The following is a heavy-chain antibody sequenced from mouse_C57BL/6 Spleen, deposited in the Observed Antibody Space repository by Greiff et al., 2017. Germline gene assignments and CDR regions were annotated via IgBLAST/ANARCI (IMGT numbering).Heavy chain of an antibody. CDR3: ARQLAFYAMDY. J-gene: IGHJ4*01. CDR1: GYTFTSYW. V-gene: IGHV1-55*01. CDR2: IYPGSGST. Sequence: QVQLQQSGAELVKPGASVKMSCKASGYTFTSYWITWVKQRPGQGLEWIGDIYPGSGSTNYNEKFKSKATLTVDTSSSTAYMQLSSLTSEDSAVYYCARQLAFYAMDYWGQGTSVTVSS. D-gene: IGHD6-1*01.